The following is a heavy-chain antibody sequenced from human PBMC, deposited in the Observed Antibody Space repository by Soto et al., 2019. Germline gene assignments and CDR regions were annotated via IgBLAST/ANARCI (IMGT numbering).Heavy chain of an antibody. CDR1: GGSISSGDYY. D-gene: IGHD2-2*01. CDR2: IYYSGST. CDR3: ARARTSAAAALDP. V-gene: IGHV4-30-4*01. Sequence: QVQLQESGPGLVKPSQTLSLTCTVSGGSISSGDYYWSWIRKPPGKCLEWIGYIYYSGSTYYNPSLKSRVTISVDTSKNQFSLKLSSVTAADTAVYYCARARTSAAAALDPWGQGTLVTVSS. J-gene: IGHJ5*02.